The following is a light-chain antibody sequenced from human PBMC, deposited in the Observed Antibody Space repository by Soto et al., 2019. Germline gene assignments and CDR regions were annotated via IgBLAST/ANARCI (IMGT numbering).Light chain of an antibody. J-gene: IGKJ1*01. CDR3: LEYNRSSWT. CDR1: QSSSSW. Sequence: DIQMTQSPSTLSASVGDRVTITCRASQSSSSWLAWYQHKPGKAPKLLIYKASSVESGVPSSFSGSGSGPEFTVTISTLQPEDFASYYCLEYNRSSWTFGQGTKVEIK. V-gene: IGKV1-5*03. CDR2: KAS.